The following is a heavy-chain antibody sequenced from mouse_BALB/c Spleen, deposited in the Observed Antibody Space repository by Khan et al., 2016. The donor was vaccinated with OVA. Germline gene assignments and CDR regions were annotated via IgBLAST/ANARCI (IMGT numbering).Heavy chain of an antibody. Sequence: QVQLKESGAEPARPGASVKMSCTASGYTFTSNTMHWIKQRPGQGLEWIGYINPRSGYTNYNQKFNDKATLTADKSSRTAYMQLSSLTSEDSAVYYGARRTTAYAMDYWGQGTSVTVSS. D-gene: IGHD1-2*01. CDR2: INPRSGYT. V-gene: IGHV1-4*01. CDR3: ARRTTAYAMDY. J-gene: IGHJ4*01. CDR1: GYTFTSNT.